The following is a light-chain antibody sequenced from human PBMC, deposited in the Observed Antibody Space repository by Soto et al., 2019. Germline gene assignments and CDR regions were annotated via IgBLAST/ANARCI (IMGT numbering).Light chain of an antibody. Sequence: EIELTQSPATLSLSPGERATLSCRASQSVSSYLAWYQQKPGQAPRLLIYDASNRATGIPARFSGSGSGTDFTLTISSLEPEDFAVYYCQQRSNWPPVSTFGPGTKVDIK. CDR1: QSVSSY. CDR3: QQRSNWPPVST. V-gene: IGKV3-11*01. J-gene: IGKJ3*01. CDR2: DAS.